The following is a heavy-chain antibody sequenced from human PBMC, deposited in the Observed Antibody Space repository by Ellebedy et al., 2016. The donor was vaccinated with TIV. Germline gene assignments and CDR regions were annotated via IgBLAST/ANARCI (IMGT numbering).Heavy chain of an antibody. J-gene: IGHJ3*02. CDR3: ARVFVVSGGSYQSAAFDI. D-gene: IGHD2-15*01. CDR1: GYTFTYRY. V-gene: IGHV1-45*02. CDR2: ITPFNGNT. Sequence: SVKVSXXASGYTFTYRYLHWVRQAPGQALEWMGWITPFNGNTNYAQKFQGRVTMTTDTSTSTAYMELRSLRSDDTAVYYCARVFVVSGGSYQSAAFDIWGQGTMVTVSS.